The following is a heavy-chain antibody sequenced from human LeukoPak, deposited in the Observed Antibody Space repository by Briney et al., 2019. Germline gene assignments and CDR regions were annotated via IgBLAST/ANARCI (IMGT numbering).Heavy chain of an antibody. CDR1: GYTFTGYY. V-gene: IGHV1-2*02. CDR2: INPNSGGT. Sequence: ASVKVSCMASGYTFTGYYMHWVRQAPGQGLEWMGWINPNSGGTNYAQKFQGRVTMTRDTSIGTAYMELSRLRSDDTAVYYCARRIAAAGDWFDPWGQGTLVTVSS. J-gene: IGHJ5*02. CDR3: ARRIAAAGDWFDP. D-gene: IGHD6-13*01.